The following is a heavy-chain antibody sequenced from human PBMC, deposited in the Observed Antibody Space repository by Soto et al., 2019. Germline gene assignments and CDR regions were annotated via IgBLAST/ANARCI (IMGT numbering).Heavy chain of an antibody. CDR2: ISYDGSNK. V-gene: IGHV3-30*18. CDR1: GFTFSSYG. Sequence: QVQLVESGGGVVQPGRSLRLSCAASGFTFSSYGMHWVRQAPGKGLEWVAVISYDGSNKYYADSVKGRFTISRDNSNNTLYLQMNSLRAEDTAVYYCAKSVVATIPYFDYWGQGTLVTVSS. CDR3: AKSVVATIPYFDY. D-gene: IGHD5-12*01. J-gene: IGHJ4*02.